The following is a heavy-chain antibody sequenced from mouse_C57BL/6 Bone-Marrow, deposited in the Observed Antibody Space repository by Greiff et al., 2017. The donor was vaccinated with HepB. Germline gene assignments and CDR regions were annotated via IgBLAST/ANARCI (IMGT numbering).Heavy chain of an antibody. Sequence: VQLQQSGAELVRPGASVKLSCTASGFNIKDDYMHWVKQRPEQGLEWIGWIDPENGDTEYASKFQGKATITADTSSNTAYLQLSSLTSEDTAVYYCTLYYYGSSPYGYFDVWGTGTTVTVSS. D-gene: IGHD1-1*01. V-gene: IGHV14-4*01. CDR3: TLYYYGSSPYGYFDV. J-gene: IGHJ1*03. CDR1: GFNIKDDY. CDR2: IDPENGDT.